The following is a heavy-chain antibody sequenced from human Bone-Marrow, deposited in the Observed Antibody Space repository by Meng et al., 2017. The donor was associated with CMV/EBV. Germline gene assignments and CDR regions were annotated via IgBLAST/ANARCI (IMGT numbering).Heavy chain of an antibody. Sequence: SVKVSCKASGGTFSSYAISWVRQAPGQGLEWMGGIIPIFGTANYAQKFQGRVTITTDESTSTAYMELSSLRSEDTAVYYCARDDFGGGLRQNYHGMAVWGQGPMVTVSS. CDR3: ARDDFGGGLRQNYHGMAV. CDR1: GGTFSSYA. CDR2: IIPIFGTA. V-gene: IGHV1-69*05. D-gene: IGHD4-23*01. J-gene: IGHJ6*02.